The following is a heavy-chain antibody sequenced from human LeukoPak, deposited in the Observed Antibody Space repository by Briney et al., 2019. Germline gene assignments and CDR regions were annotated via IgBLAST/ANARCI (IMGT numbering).Heavy chain of an antibody. Sequence: SETLSLTCTVSGGSISSSSYYWGWIRQPPGKGLEWIGSIYYSGSTYYNPSLKSRVTISVDTSKNQFSLKLSSVTAADTAVYYCASLTPNDFWSGPGGVGDYWGQGTLVTVSS. J-gene: IGHJ4*02. D-gene: IGHD3-3*01. V-gene: IGHV4-39*01. CDR1: GGSISSSSYY. CDR3: ASLTPNDFWSGPGGVGDY. CDR2: IYYSGST.